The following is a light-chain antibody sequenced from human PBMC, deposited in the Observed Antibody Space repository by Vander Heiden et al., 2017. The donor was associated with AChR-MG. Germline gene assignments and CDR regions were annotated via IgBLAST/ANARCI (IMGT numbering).Light chain of an antibody. V-gene: IGLV7-43*01. CDR3: LLYCVGTWV. CDR2: SPS. J-gene: IGLJ3*02. Sequence: TVLTQEPSLTVSPGVTVPRTCASSTGAVSSDYYPNWVQQTPVQAPRALICSPSNKHSWTPARFSASLLGGKAALTLSGVQPEDEAEYYCLLYCVGTWVFGGGTKLTVL. CDR1: TGAVSSDYY.